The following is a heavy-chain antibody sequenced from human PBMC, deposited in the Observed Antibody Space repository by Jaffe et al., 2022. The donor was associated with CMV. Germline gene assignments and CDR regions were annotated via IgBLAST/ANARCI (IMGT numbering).Heavy chain of an antibody. J-gene: IGHJ5*02. CDR3: ARGGYCSGGSCSVSPSGWFDP. CDR1: GFTFSSYS. V-gene: IGHV3-21*01. Sequence: EVQLVESGGGLVKPGGSLRLSCAASGFTFSSYSMNWVRQAPGKGLEWVSSISSSSSYIYYADSVKGRFTISRDNAKNSLYLQMNSLRAEDTAVYYCARGGYCSGGSCSVSPSGWFDPWGQGTLVTVSS. D-gene: IGHD2-15*01. CDR2: ISSSSSYI.